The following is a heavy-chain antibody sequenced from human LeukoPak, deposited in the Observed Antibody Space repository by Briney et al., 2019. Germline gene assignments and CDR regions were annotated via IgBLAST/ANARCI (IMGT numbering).Heavy chain of an antibody. CDR1: GYTFTGYY. CDR2: INPNSGGT. Sequence: ASVKVSCKASGYTFTGYYMHWVRQAPGQGLEWMGWINPNSGGTNYAQKFQGRVTMTRDTSISTAYMELSRLRSDDTAVYYCARDYYGSSGYPGGFDLWGRGTLVTVSS. D-gene: IGHD3-22*01. J-gene: IGHJ2*01. V-gene: IGHV1-2*02. CDR3: ARDYYGSSGYPGGFDL.